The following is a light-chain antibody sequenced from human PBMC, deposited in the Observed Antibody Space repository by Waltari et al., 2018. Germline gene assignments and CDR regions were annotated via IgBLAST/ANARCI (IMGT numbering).Light chain of an antibody. Sequence: DIQLTQSPSFQSAFVGDRVTITCRASQDLHKYVAWDQQKSGNAPQLLIYAATTLHIGVPSRFSGGGSGTEFTLTISSLQPEDFATYYCQELNNYPLTFGGGTKVEIK. V-gene: IGKV1-9*01. CDR1: QDLHKY. CDR2: AAT. CDR3: QELNNYPLT. J-gene: IGKJ4*01.